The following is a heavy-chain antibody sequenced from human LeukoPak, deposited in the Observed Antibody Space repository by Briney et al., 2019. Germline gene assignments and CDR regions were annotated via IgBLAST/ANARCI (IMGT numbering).Heavy chain of an antibody. CDR1: GFTFSSYV. CDR3: ARDPGGSGTPNYYYYYMDV. J-gene: IGHJ6*03. D-gene: IGHD1-7*01. V-gene: IGHV3-23*01. Sequence: GGSLRLSCAASGFTFSSYVMSWVRQAPGKGLEWVSTISGSGGSTYYADSVKGRFTISRDNAKNSLYLQMSSLRAEDTAVYYCARDPGGSGTPNYYYYYMDVWGKGTTVTVS. CDR2: ISGSGGST.